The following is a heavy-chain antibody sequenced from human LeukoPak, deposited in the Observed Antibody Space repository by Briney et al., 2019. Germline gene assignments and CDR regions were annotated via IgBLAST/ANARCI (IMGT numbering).Heavy chain of an antibody. CDR1: GFTFSSYS. D-gene: IGHD6-13*01. Sequence: PGGSLRLSCAASGFTFSSYSMNWVRQAPGKGLEWVSSISSDSIYIYYADSVKGRFTSSRDNAKSSLYLQMNSLRAEDTAVYYCARGSSSYDCWGQGTLLTVSS. J-gene: IGHJ4*02. V-gene: IGHV3-21*01. CDR3: ARGSSSYDC. CDR2: ISSDSIYI.